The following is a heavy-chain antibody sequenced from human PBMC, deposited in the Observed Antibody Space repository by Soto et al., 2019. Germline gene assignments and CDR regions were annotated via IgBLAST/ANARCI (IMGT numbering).Heavy chain of an antibody. CDR2: IYYSGST. Sequence: SETLCLGCTDSGCSISRNHWGWIRQPPVKRLQWIGHIYYSGSTHYTPSLKRRVTVAVDTPKTRFTLKLTSVTAADTAVYYGARYYDFWSGYPPYYDYYGMVVWGQGTT. J-gene: IGHJ6*02. V-gene: IGHV4-59*01. CDR3: ARYYDFWSGYPPYYDYYGMVV. D-gene: IGHD3-3*01. CDR1: GCSISRNH.